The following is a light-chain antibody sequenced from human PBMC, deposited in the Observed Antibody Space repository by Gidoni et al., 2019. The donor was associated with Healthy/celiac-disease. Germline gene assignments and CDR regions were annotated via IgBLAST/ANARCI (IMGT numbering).Light chain of an antibody. CDR3: QQRYSTPPIT. CDR1: QSIISY. J-gene: IGKJ5*01. V-gene: IGKV1-39*01. Sequence: IQSTQSPSSLSADVGDRVTITCRTSQSIISYLNWYQQQPRKAPKLLIYAASSLQSGVPSRFSGSGSGTAVILTISSLQPEDFATYYCQQRYSTPPITFGQGTRLEIK. CDR2: AAS.